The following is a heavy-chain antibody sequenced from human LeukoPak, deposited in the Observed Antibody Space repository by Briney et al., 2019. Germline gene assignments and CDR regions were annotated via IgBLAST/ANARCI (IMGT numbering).Heavy chain of an antibody. CDR3: AREDYYDSSGLDY. V-gene: IGHV1-3*03. CDR2: ISAGNGNP. CDR1: GFSFTRYA. Sequence: ASVKVSCKASGFSFTRYAIHWVRQAPGQRLEWMGWISAGNGNPKYSQEFHGRVTITRDTSASTAYMELSSLRSEDMAVYYCAREDYYDSSGLDYWGQGTLSPSPQ. D-gene: IGHD3-22*01. J-gene: IGHJ4*02.